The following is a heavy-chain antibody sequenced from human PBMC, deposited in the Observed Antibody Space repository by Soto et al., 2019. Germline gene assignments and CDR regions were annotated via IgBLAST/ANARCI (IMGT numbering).Heavy chain of an antibody. D-gene: IGHD3-16*01. CDR2: INPSGGST. CDR1: GYPFTSYY. CDR3: ARGSGRGSGLGY. V-gene: IGHV1-46*01. J-gene: IGHJ4*02. Sequence: GASVKVSCKASGYPFTSYYMHWVRQAPGQGLEWMGIINPSGGSTSYAQKFQGRVTMTRDTSTTTVYMALSSLRSEDTAGYYCARGSGRGSGLGYWGQGTLVTVSS.